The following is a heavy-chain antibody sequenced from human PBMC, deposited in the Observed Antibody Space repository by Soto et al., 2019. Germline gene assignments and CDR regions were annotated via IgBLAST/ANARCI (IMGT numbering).Heavy chain of an antibody. Sequence: SSETLSLTCTVSGGSISSYYWSWIRQPAGKGLEWIGRIYTSGSTNYNPSLKSRVTMSVDTSKNQFSLKLSSVTAADTAVYYCARDRMAGTRYYYYYYGMDVWGQGTTVTVSS. CDR3: ARDRMAGTRYYYYYYGMDV. CDR2: IYTSGST. CDR1: GGSISSYY. J-gene: IGHJ6*02. V-gene: IGHV4-4*07. D-gene: IGHD6-19*01.